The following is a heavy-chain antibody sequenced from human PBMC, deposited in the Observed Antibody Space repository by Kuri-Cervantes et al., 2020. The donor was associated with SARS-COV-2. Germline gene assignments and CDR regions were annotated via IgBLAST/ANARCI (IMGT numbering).Heavy chain of an antibody. D-gene: IGHD3-3*01. CDR3: ARGPAITVFGVLRGRENWFDP. J-gene: IGHJ5*02. Sequence: SVKVSCKASGYTFTGYYVHWIRQAPGEGLEWMGWINPKSGGTNYAQKFQGWVTMTRETSISTAYMELSRLRSDDTAVYYCARGPAITVFGVLRGRENWFDPWGQGTLVTVSS. CDR2: INPKSGGT. CDR1: GYTFTGYY. V-gene: IGHV1-2*04.